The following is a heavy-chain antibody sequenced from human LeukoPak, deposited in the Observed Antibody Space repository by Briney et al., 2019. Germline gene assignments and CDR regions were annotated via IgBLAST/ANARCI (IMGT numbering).Heavy chain of an antibody. CDR1: GFTFSSFS. V-gene: IGHV3-48*01. Sequence: GGSLRLSCAASGFTFSSFSMNWVRQAPGEGLEWVSYISSSSTTIYYADSVKGRFTISRDNSKNTLYLQMNSLRAEDTAVYYCARVVPDYYGMDVWGQGTTVTVSS. J-gene: IGHJ6*02. CDR3: ARVVPDYYGMDV. CDR2: ISSSSTTI. D-gene: IGHD6-13*01.